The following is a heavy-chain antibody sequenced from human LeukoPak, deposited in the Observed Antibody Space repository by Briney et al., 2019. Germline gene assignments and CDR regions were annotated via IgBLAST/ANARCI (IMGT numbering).Heavy chain of an antibody. CDR3: ARGSSGYSYGYDY. CDR1: RFTFSSYS. V-gene: IGHV3-21*01. CDR2: ISSSSSYI. D-gene: IGHD5-18*01. Sequence: GGSLRLSCAASRFTFSSYSMNWVRQAPGKGLEWVSSISSSSSYIYYADSVKGRFTISRDNAKNSLYLQMNSLRAEDTAVYYCARGSSGYSYGYDYWGQGTLVTVSS. J-gene: IGHJ4*02.